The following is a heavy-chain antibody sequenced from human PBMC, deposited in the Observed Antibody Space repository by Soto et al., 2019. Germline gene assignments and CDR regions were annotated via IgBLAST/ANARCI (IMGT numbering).Heavy chain of an antibody. V-gene: IGHV3-23*01. CDR1: GFTFSSYA. J-gene: IGHJ4*02. CDR3: AKDLSPTTVTTYSLGYYFDY. Sequence: EVQLLESWGGLVQPGGSLRLSCAASGFTFSSYAMSWVRQAPGKGLEWVSAISGSGGSTYYADSVKGRFTISRDNSKDTLYLQMNSLRAEDTAVYYCAKDLSPTTVTTYSLGYYFDYWGQGTLVTVSS. D-gene: IGHD4-4*01. CDR2: ISGSGGST.